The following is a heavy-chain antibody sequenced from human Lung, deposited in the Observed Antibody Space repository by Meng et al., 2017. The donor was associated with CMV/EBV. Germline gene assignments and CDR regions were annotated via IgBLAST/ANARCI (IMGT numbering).Heavy chain of an antibody. V-gene: IGHV3-30*02. Sequence: GGSLRLXXAASGFAFSSYGMHWVRQAPGKGLEWVVFIRFDGSEKYYADSVKGRFTISRDNSKNTVYLQMESLRAEGAAVYYCAKEGKSVYSGSSYASWGQGTXVTVSS. J-gene: IGHJ4*02. D-gene: IGHD1-26*01. CDR1: GFAFSSYG. CDR3: AKEGKSVYSGSSYAS. CDR2: IRFDGSEK.